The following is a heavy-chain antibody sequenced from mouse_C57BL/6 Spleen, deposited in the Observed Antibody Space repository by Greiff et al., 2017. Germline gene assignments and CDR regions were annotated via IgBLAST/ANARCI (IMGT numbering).Heavy chain of an antibody. CDR1: GYTFTSYW. V-gene: IGHV1-52*01. Sequence: VQLQQSGAELVRPGSSVKLSCKASGYTFTSYWMHWVKQRPIQGLEWIGNIYPSDSETHYNQKFKDKATLTVDKSSSTAYMELSSLTSEDSAVYDCERRGDSSYFDDWGQGTTRTVSS. J-gene: IGHJ2*01. CDR2: IYPSDSET. D-gene: IGHD3-3*01. CDR3: ERRGDSSYFDD.